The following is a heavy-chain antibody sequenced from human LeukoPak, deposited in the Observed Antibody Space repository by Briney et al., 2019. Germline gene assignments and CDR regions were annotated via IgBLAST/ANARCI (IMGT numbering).Heavy chain of an antibody. CDR2: INQGGSDK. J-gene: IGHJ4*02. D-gene: IGHD1-14*01. V-gene: IGHV3-7*01. CDR3: TRDRSRAEDD. Sequence: GGSLRLSCAASGFTFSGHWMSWVRQAPGKGLEWVANINQGGSDKYYVDSVKGRFTISRDNAHNLLYLQMNSLRGEDTAVYYGTRDRSRAEDDWGQGTLVTVSS. CDR1: GFTFSGHW.